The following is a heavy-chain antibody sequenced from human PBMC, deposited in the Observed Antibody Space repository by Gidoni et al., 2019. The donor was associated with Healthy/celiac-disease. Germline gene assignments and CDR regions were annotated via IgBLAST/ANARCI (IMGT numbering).Heavy chain of an antibody. CDR3: ARGAGYCSGGSCYSDY. V-gene: IGHV4-34*01. D-gene: IGHD2-15*01. CDR1: GGSFSGYY. CDR2: INHSGST. Sequence: QVQLQQWGAGLLKPSETLSLTCAVYGGSFSGYYWRWIRQPPGKGLEWIGEINHSGSTNYNPSRRSRVTISVDTSKNQFSLKLSSVTAADTAVYYCARGAGYCSGGSCYSDYWGQGTLVTVSS. J-gene: IGHJ4*02.